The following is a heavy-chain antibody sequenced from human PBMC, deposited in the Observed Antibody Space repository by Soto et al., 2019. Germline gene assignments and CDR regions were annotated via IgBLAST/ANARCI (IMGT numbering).Heavy chain of an antibody. D-gene: IGHD2-15*01. J-gene: IGHJ3*01. CDR3: ARRSVSHSNAFDF. V-gene: IGHV1-69*01. CDR2: FIPIIGGG. CDR1: VGTFRNLA. Sequence: QVQLVQSGAEVKKPGSSVKVSCKASVGTFRNLAINWVRQSPGQGLEWMGGFIPIIGGGINAQKFQGRVTITSDESTSTAYMELSSLKSEDTAMYFCARRSVSHSNAFDFGGQGTMVTVSS.